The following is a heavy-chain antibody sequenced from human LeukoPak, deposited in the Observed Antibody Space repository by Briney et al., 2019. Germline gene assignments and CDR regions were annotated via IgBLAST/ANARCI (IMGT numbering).Heavy chain of an antibody. CDR2: ISSSSSTI. D-gene: IGHD2-21*02. V-gene: IGHV3-48*04. J-gene: IGHJ4*02. CDR3: ARDSAPGCGGDCYSFFEAADPFDY. CDR1: GFTFSSYS. Sequence: PGGSLRLSCAASGFTFSSYSMNWVRQAPGKGLEWVSYISSSSSTIYYADSVKGRLTISRDNAKNSLYLQMNSLRAEDTAVYYCARDSAPGCGGDCYSFFEAADPFDYWGQGTLVTVSS.